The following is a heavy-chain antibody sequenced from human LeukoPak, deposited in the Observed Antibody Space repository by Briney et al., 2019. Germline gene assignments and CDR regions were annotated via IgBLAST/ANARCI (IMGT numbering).Heavy chain of an antibody. D-gene: IGHD3-3*01. V-gene: IGHV1-18*01. CDR1: GYTFTSYG. Sequence: ASVKVSCKASGYTFTSYGISWVRQAPGQGLEWMGWISAYNGNTNYAQKLQGRVTMTTDTSTSTAYMELRSLRSDDTAVYYCARAATIFGVVTTYYFDYWGQGTLVTVSS. CDR2: ISAYNGNT. CDR3: ARAATIFGVVTTYYFDY. J-gene: IGHJ4*02.